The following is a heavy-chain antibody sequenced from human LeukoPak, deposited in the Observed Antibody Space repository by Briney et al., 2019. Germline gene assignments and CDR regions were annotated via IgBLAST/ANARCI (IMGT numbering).Heavy chain of an antibody. CDR2: IIPIFGTA. V-gene: IGHV1-69*13. Sequence: ASVTVSCKASGGTFSSYAISWVRQAPGQGLEWMGGIIPIFGTANYAQKFQGRVTITADESTSTAYMELSSLRSEDTAVYYCARGGGSLGNWFDPWGQGTLVTVSS. CDR3: ARGGGSLGNWFDP. J-gene: IGHJ5*02. CDR1: GGTFSSYA. D-gene: IGHD2-15*01.